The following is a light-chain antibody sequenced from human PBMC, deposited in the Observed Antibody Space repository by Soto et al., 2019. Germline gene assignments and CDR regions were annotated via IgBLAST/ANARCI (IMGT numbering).Light chain of an antibody. V-gene: IGKV1-27*01. CDR1: KGISNY. CDR3: QKYNSAPRVFT. CDR2: AAS. Sequence: DIQMTQSPSSLSASVGDRVTITCRASKGISNYLAWYQQKPGKVPKLLIYAASTLQSGVPSRFSGSGSGTDFTLTISSLQPEDVAIYYCQKYNSAPRVFTFGPGTKVDIK. J-gene: IGKJ3*01.